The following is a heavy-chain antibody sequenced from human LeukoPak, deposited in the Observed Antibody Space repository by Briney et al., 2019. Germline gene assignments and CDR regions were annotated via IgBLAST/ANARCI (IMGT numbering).Heavy chain of an antibody. D-gene: IGHD6-19*01. CDR1: GGTFSSYA. Sequence: SVKLSCKASGGTFSSYAISWVRQAPGQGLEWMGEIIPIFSTANYAQKCQGRVTITADESTSTAYMELSSLRSEDTAVYYCASRISGIAVALSYYYYMDVWGKGTTVTVSS. V-gene: IGHV1-69*01. J-gene: IGHJ6*03. CDR3: ASRISGIAVALSYYYYMDV. CDR2: IIPIFSTA.